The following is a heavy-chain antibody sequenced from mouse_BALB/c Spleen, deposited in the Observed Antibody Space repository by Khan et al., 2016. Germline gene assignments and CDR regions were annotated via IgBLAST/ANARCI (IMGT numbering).Heavy chain of an antibody. V-gene: IGHV3-2*02. Sequence: EVQLQESGPGLVKPSQSLSLTCTVTGYSITSDYTWNWIRQFPGNKLEWMGYINYSGSTIYNPSLKSRISITRDTSKNQFFLQLNSVTTEDTATXYCAVIHYYGYFDYWGQGTTLTVSS. CDR3: AVIHYYGYFDY. CDR1: GYSITSDYT. J-gene: IGHJ2*01. CDR2: INYSGST. D-gene: IGHD1-2*01.